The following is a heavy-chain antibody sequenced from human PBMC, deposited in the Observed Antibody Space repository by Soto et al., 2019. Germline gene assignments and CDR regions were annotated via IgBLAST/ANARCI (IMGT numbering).Heavy chain of an antibody. Sequence: GESLKISCKGSVYNFACYWIAWVRQMPGKCLELMGIIYPSDSDTXXRPSFQGXXTISAYKSISSXYLQWXSLRASDTAMYYCARGGVSTRTFDYWGQGTPVTVSS. D-gene: IGHD3-3*01. J-gene: IGHJ4*02. CDR3: ARGGVSTRTFDY. CDR1: VYNFACYW. CDR2: IYPSDSDT. V-gene: IGHV5-51*01.